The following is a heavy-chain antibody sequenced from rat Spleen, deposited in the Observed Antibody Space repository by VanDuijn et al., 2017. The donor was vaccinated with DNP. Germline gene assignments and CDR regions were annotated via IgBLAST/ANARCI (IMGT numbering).Heavy chain of an antibody. J-gene: IGHJ4*01. V-gene: IGHV5-20*01. Sequence: EVQLVESDGGLVQPGRSLKLSCAASGFIFSDYYMAWVRQAPTKGLEWVATIGYDGFTTYYRDSVKGRFTISRDNAKSTLYLQMNSLRSEDTATYYCTRDRVYYYSSYIDYYVMDAWGQGASVTVSS. CDR3: TRDRVYYYSSYIDYYVMDA. CDR1: GFIFSDYY. CDR2: IGYDGFTT. D-gene: IGHD1-2*01.